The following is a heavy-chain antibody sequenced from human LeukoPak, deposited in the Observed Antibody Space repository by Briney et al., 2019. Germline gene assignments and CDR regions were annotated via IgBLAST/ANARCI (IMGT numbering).Heavy chain of an antibody. Sequence: SETLSLTCTVSGYSISSGYYWGWIRQPPGKGLEWIGSIYHSGSTYYNPSLKSRVTISVDTSKNQFSLKLSSVTAADTAVYYCAADTAMVTHDYWGQGTLVTVYS. CDR2: IYHSGST. D-gene: IGHD5-18*01. CDR1: GYSISSGYY. CDR3: AADTAMVTHDY. V-gene: IGHV4-38-2*02. J-gene: IGHJ4*02.